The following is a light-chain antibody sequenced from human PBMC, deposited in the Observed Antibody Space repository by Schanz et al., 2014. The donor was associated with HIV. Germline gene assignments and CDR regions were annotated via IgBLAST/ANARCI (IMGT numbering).Light chain of an antibody. CDR1: SSDVGGYNL. V-gene: IGLV2-14*02. Sequence: QSALTQPASVSGSPGQSITISCTGTSSDVGGYNLVSWYQQHPGKAPKLMIFEVSKRPSGVPDRFSGSKSGTSASLAITGLQADDEADYYCQSYDTSLSVWVFGGGTKLTVL. CDR3: QSYDTSLSVWV. J-gene: IGLJ3*02. CDR2: EVS.